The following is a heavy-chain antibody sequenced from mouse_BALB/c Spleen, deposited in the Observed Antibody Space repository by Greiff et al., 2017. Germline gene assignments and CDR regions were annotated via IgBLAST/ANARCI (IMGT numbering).Heavy chain of an antibody. CDR1: GYAFSSSW. J-gene: IGHJ3*01. Sequence: QVQLQQSGPELVKPGASVKISCKASGYAFSSSWMNWVKQRPGQGLEWIGRIYPGDGDTNYNGKFKGKATLTADKSSSTAYMQLSSLTSVDSAVYFCAREEVRREAWFAYWGQGTLVTVSA. V-gene: IGHV1-82*01. CDR3: AREEVRREAWFAY. D-gene: IGHD2-14*01. CDR2: IYPGDGDT.